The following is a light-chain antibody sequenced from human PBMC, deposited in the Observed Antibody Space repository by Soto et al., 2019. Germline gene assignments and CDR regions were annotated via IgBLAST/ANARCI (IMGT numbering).Light chain of an antibody. V-gene: IGLV2-14*01. CDR3: SSYTTSNTRQIV. J-gene: IGLJ1*01. Sequence: QSVLTQPASVSGSPGQSITISCTGTSSDVGVYNYVSWYKQHPGKAPKFMIYDVNNRPSGVSNRFSGSKFGNTASLTIFGFQAEDEADYYCSSYTTSNTRQIVFGTGTKVT. CDR1: SSDVGVYNY. CDR2: DVN.